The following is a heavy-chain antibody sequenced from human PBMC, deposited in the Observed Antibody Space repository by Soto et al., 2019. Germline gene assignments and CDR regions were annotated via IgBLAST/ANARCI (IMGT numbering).Heavy chain of an antibody. J-gene: IGHJ4*02. CDR3: AGGKYFFDY. Sequence: PGGSLRLSSAASGFTFSSYSMNWVRQAPGKGLEWVSAIYSSGATYYADSVEGRFTISRDNSKNTLYLQMNSLRVEDTAVYYCAGGKYFFDYWGKGSLVTVSS. D-gene: IGHD3-10*01. CDR1: GFTFSSYS. CDR2: IYSSGAT. V-gene: IGHV3-53*01.